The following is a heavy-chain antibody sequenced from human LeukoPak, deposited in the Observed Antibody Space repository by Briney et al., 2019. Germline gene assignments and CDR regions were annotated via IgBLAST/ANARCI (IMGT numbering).Heavy chain of an antibody. CDR2: IYYSGNT. V-gene: IGHV4-39*01. J-gene: IGHJ4*02. Sequence: SETLSLTCTVPGGSISSSSYYWGWIRQPPGKGLEWIGSIYYSGNTYHNPSLKGRVTISVDTSKNQFSLKLNSVTAADTAVYYCARRVTNPPRRDSRSWGCFDYWGQGTLVTVSS. CDR3: ARRVTNPPRRDSRSWGCFDY. CDR1: GGSISSSSYY. D-gene: IGHD6-13*01.